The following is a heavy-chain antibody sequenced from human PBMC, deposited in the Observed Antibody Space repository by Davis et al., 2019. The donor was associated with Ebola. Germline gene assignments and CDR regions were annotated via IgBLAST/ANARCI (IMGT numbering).Heavy chain of an antibody. CDR1: SYTFTSYD. Sequence: ASAPVSCKASSYTFTSYDINWVRQATGQGLEWMGWTNTNSGNTGYAQKFQGRVTMTTNTSISTAYMELSSLRSEDTAVYSCARERPNDYGHYGWFDPWGQGTLVTVSS. CDR2: TNTNSGNT. V-gene: IGHV1-8*01. D-gene: IGHD4-17*01. J-gene: IGHJ5*02. CDR3: ARERPNDYGHYGWFDP.